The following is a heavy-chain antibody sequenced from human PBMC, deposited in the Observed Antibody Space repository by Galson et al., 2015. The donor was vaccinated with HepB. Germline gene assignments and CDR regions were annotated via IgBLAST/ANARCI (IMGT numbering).Heavy chain of an antibody. Sequence: SLRLSCAASGFTFSSSAMNWVRQAPGKGLEWVSAITGSGGNTYYADSVKGRFTISRDNSKNTVHLQMNSLRAEDAAVYYCAKDTSRGGKIFGVVIMGGTIDYWGQGTLVTVSS. V-gene: IGHV3-23*01. J-gene: IGHJ4*02. CDR2: ITGSGGNT. CDR3: AKDTSRGGKIFGVVIMGGTIDY. D-gene: IGHD3-3*01. CDR1: GFTFSSSA.